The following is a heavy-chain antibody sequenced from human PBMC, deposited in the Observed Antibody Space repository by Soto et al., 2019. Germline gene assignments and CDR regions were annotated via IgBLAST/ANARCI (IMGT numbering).Heavy chain of an antibody. CDR3: ARESAGSGKNNWFDP. CDR1: GGSVTSHY. Sequence: SETLSLTCTVYGGSVTSHYWSWIRQPPGKGLEWIGFIHYSGGTKYNPSLESRVTMSVDTSQNQLSLRLNSVTAADTAVYYCARESAGSGKNNWFDPWGLGILVTVSS. CDR2: IHYSGGT. V-gene: IGHV4-59*02. J-gene: IGHJ5*02. D-gene: IGHD3-10*01.